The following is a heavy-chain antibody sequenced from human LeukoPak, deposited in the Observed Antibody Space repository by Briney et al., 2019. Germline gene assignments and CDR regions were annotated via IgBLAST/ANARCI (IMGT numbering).Heavy chain of an antibody. J-gene: IGHJ4*02. CDR1: GFTFSSYG. Sequence: GGALRLSCAASGFTFSSYGMHWVRQAPGKGLEWVGVISYDGNNKYYADSVKRRFTISKNNSKNTLYLQMNIMIAEDTAEYYCAKEGTYSSGCYMDYWGQGALVTVSS. V-gene: IGHV3-30*18. D-gene: IGHD6-19*01. CDR2: ISYDGNNK. CDR3: AKEGTYSSGCYMDY.